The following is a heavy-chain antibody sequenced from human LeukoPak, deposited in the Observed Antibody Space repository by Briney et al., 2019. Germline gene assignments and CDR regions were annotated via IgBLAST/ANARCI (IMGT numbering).Heavy chain of an antibody. CDR3: ARVHEGYCSGGSCYPGAFDI. J-gene: IGHJ3*02. CDR2: INPSSDIT. V-gene: IGHV1-46*02. Sequence: ASVKVSCKASGYSFNSRYLNWVRQAPGQGLEWIGIINPSSDITTYAQKFQGRVTMTRDTSTSTVYMELSSLRSEDTALYSCARVHEGYCSGGSCYPGAFDIWGQGTMVTVSS. D-gene: IGHD2-15*01. CDR1: GYSFNSRY.